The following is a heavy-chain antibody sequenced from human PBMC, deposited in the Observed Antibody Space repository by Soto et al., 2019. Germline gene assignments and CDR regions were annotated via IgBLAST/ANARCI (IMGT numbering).Heavy chain of an antibody. V-gene: IGHV3-33*01. D-gene: IGHD6-6*01. J-gene: IGHJ6*03. Sequence: QVQLVESGGGVVQPGRSLRLSCAESGFTFSSYGMHWVRQAPGTGLEWVAVRWYDGSNKYYADSVKGRFTIARDNSKHTLYLQMNSLRAEDTAVYYCARALREHLVYGYYYYYYMDVWGKGTTVTVSS. CDR2: RWYDGSNK. CDR1: GFTFSSYG. CDR3: ARALREHLVYGYYYYYYMDV.